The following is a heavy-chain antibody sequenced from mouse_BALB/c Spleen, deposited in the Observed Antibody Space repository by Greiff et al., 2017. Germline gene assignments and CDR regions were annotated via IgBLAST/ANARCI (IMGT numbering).Heavy chain of an antibody. J-gene: IGHJ4*01. D-gene: IGHD3-3*01. CDR3: ARRAGYYAMDY. Sequence: EVQRVESGGGLVKPGGSLKLSCAASGFTFSSYAMSWVRQSPEKRLEWVAEISSGGSYTYYPDTVTGRFTISRDNAKNTLYLEMSSLRSEDTAMYYCARRAGYYAMDYWGQGTSVTVSS. CDR2: ISSGGSYT. CDR1: GFTFSSYA. V-gene: IGHV5-9-4*01.